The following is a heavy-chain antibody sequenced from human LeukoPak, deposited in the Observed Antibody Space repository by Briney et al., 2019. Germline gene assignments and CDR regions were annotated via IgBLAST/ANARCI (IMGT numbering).Heavy chain of an antibody. CDR3: AGAYCGGDCYSGRTFDI. J-gene: IGHJ3*02. V-gene: IGHV4-39*07. CDR1: GGSISSSSYY. Sequence: SETLSLTCTVSGGSISSSSYYWGWIRQPPGKGLEWIGSIYYSGSTYYNPSLKSRVTISVDTSKNQFSLKLSSVTAADTAVYYCAGAYCGGDCYSGRTFDIWGQGTMVTVSS. D-gene: IGHD2-21*02. CDR2: IYYSGST.